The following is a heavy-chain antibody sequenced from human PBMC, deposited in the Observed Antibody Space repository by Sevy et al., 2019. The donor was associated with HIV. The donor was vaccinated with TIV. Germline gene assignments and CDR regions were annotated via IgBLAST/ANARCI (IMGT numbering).Heavy chain of an antibody. J-gene: IGHJ3*02. CDR1: GDSVSSNSAA. D-gene: IGHD2-15*01. Sequence: KQSQTLSLTCAISGDSVSSNSAAWNWIRQSPSRGLEWLGRTYYRSKWYNDYAVSVKSRITINPDTSKNQFSLQLNSVTPEDTALYYCARDTVVSLRGHLLPERGGAFAIWGQGTMVTYSS. V-gene: IGHV6-1*01. CDR2: TYYRSKWYN. CDR3: ARDTVVSLRGHLLPERGGAFAI.